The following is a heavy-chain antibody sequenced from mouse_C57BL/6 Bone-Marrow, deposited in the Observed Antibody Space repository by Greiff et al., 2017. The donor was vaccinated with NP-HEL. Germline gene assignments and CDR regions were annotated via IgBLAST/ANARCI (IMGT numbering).Heavy chain of an antibody. D-gene: IGHD2-4*01. CDR2: IYPGGGYT. J-gene: IGHJ4*01. Sequence: QVQLQQSGAELVRPGTSVKMSCKASGYTFTNYWIGWAKQRPGHGLEWIGDIYPGGGYTNYNEKFKGKATLTADKSSSTAYMQLSSLTSEDSAIYYCASIYYDYDGYAMDYWGQGTSVTVSS. CDR3: ASIYYDYDGYAMDY. CDR1: GYTFTNYW. V-gene: IGHV1-63*01.